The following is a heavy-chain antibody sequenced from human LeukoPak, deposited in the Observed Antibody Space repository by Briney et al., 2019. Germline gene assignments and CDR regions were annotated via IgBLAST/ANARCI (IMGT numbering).Heavy chain of an antibody. CDR1: GFAYNSYS. J-gene: IGHJ5*02. D-gene: IGHD6-19*01. CDR2: ISNGSSNI. Sequence: GGTLRLSCAASGFAYNSYSMNWVRQAPGKGRERLSYISNGSSNIYYTDSVRGRFTISRDNAKNSLYLQQNSLRDEDTAVYSCARVVAGIDWFDPWGQGTVVTVSS. CDR3: ARVVAGIDWFDP. V-gene: IGHV3-48*02.